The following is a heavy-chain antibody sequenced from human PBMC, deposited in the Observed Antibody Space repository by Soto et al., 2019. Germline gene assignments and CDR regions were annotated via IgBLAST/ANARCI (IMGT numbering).Heavy chain of an antibody. CDR2: TSYDGLNT. CDR3: AKSSSGLRDYFDS. J-gene: IGHJ4*02. D-gene: IGHD3-10*01. Sequence: QMQLVESGGGVVQPGGSLRLSCAASGFTLSSFAMHWVRQAPGKGLEWVATTSYDGLNTFYGESVRGRFSISRDTSKNTLFLQMDSLKPEDTAVYFFAKSSSGLRDYFDSWGRGTLVTVSS. V-gene: IGHV3-30-3*02. CDR1: GFTLSSFA.